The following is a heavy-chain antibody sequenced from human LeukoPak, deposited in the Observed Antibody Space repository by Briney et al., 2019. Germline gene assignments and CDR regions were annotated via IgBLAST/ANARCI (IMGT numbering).Heavy chain of an antibody. D-gene: IGHD1-20*01. Sequence: GGSLRLSCAASGFTFSRYDMYWVRQATGKGLEWVSTIGTAGDTYYPGSVKGRFTISRENAKNSLYLQMNSPRAGDTAVYYCARDLTGTRAFDIWGQGTMVTVSS. CDR3: ARDLTGTRAFDI. J-gene: IGHJ3*02. CDR1: GFTFSRYD. CDR2: IGTAGDT. V-gene: IGHV3-13*04.